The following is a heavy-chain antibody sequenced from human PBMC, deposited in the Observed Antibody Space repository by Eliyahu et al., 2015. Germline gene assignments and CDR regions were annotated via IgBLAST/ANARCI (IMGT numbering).Heavy chain of an antibody. V-gene: IGHV3-23*01. J-gene: IGHJ5*02. Sequence: EVQLLESGGGLVQPGGSLRLSCAAXGFTFSSDAMSGVRQGPGRGVGWVSTISGGGGGTYYADSVKGRFTISRDNSKNTLYLQMNSLRAEDTAVYYCAKDVTPAIGYDWFDTWGQGTLVTVSS. CDR3: AKDVTPAIGYDWFDT. CDR2: ISGGGGGT. CDR1: GFTFSSDA. D-gene: IGHD2-2*01.